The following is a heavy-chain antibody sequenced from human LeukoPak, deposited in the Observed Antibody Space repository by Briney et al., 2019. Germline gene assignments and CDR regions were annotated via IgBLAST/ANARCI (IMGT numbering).Heavy chain of an antibody. V-gene: IGHV1-18*01. CDR1: GYTFTSYG. D-gene: IGHD1-7*01. Sequence: ASVKVSCKASGYTFTSYGISWVRQAPGQGLEWMGWISAYNGNTNYAQKLQGRVTMTTDTSTSTAYMELRSLRSDDTAVYYCARTVGKITGTTWLYLDYWGQGTLVTVSS. J-gene: IGHJ4*02. CDR2: ISAYNGNT. CDR3: ARTVGKITGTTWLYLDY.